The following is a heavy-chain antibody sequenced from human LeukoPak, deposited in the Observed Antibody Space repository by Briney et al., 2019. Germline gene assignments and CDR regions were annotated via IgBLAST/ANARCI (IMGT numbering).Heavy chain of an antibody. J-gene: IGHJ4*02. CDR2: INPDGSTT. CDR3: AKAPPYTKYFDY. D-gene: IGHD1-1*01. V-gene: IGHV3-74*01. CDR1: GFTFTNYW. Sequence: GGSLRLSCAASGFTFTNYWMFWVRQAPGKGLVWVSGINPDGSTTTYADAVKGRFTISRDNSKNTLYLQMYSLRAEDTAIYYCAKAPPYTKYFDYWGQGTLLTVSS.